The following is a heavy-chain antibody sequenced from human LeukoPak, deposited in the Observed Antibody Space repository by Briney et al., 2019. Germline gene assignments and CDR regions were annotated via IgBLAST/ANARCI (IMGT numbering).Heavy chain of an antibody. CDR3: AKDGVRIAVAAYYFDY. CDR1: GFTFSSYA. Sequence: GGSLRLSCAASGFTFSSYAMSWVRQAPGKGLEWVSAISGSGGSTYYADSVKGRFTISRDNSKNTLYLQMNSLRAEDTAVYYCAKDGVRIAVAAYYFDYWGQGTLVTVSS. D-gene: IGHD6-19*01. V-gene: IGHV3-23*01. CDR2: ISGSGGST. J-gene: IGHJ4*02.